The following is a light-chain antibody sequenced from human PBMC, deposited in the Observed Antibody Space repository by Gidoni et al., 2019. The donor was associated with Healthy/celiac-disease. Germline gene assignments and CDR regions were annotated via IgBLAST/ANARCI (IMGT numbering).Light chain of an antibody. J-gene: IGKJ2*01. V-gene: IGKV1-8*01. CDR2: AAS. CDR3: QQYYSYPQYT. CDR1: QGISSY. Sequence: AIRMTQSPSSFSASTGDRVTITCRASQGISSYLAWYQQKPGKAPKLLIYAASTLKSGVPSRFSGSGSGTDFTLTISCLQSEDFATYYCQQYYSYPQYTFGQXTKLEIK.